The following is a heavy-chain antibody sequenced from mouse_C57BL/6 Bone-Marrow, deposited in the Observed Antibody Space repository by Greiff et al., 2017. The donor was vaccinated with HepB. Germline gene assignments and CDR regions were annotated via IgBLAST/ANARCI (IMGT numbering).Heavy chain of an antibody. CDR1: GYAFSSSW. CDR3: ARDWEGYYFDY. V-gene: IGHV1-82*01. CDR2: IYPGDGDT. J-gene: IGHJ2*01. Sequence: VQLQQSGPELVKPGDSVKTSCKASGYAFSSSWMNGVKQRPGKGLEWIGRIYPGDGDTNYNGKFKGKATLTADKSSSTAYMQLSSLTSEDSAVYFCARDWEGYYFDYWGQGTTLTVSS. D-gene: IGHD4-1*01.